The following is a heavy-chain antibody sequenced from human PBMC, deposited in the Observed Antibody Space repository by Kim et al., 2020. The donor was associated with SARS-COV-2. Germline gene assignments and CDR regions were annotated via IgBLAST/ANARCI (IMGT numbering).Heavy chain of an antibody. D-gene: IGHD6-13*01. CDR1: GGTFSSYA. Sequence: SVKVSCKASGGTFSSYAISWVRQAPGQGLEWMGGIIPIFGTANYVQKFQGRVTSTVDKSTRTAYMELSSLRAEDRAVYYFARASKKVIAAAGPGHYYYG. CDR3: ARASKKVIAAAGPGHYYYG. CDR2: IIPIFGTA. V-gene: IGHV1-69*06. J-gene: IGHJ6*01.